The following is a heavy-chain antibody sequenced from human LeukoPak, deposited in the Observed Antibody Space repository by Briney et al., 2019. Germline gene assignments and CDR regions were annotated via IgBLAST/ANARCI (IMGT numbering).Heavy chain of an antibody. CDR2: IYYSGST. D-gene: IGHD4-17*01. V-gene: IGHV4-31*03. J-gene: IGHJ5*02. Sequence: SETLFLTCTVSGGSISSGGYYWSWIRQHPGKGLEWIGYIYYSGSTYYNPSLKSRVTISVDTSKNQFSLKLSSVTAADTAVYYCARDREGYGDYGGVWWFDPWGQGTLVTVSS. CDR1: GGSISSGGYY. CDR3: ARDREGYGDYGGVWWFDP.